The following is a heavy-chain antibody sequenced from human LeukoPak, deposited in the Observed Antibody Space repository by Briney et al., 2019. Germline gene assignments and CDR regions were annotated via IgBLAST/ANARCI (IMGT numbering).Heavy chain of an antibody. CDR3: ARVRSGKESRRRRVFDY. J-gene: IGHJ4*02. V-gene: IGHV1-8*01. Sequence: GASVKVSCKASGYTFTSYDINWVRQATGQGLEWTGWMNPNSGNTGYAQKFQGRVTMTRNTSISTAYMELSSLRSEDTAVYYCARVRSGKESRRRRVFDYWGQGTLVTVSS. CDR1: GYTFTSYD. CDR2: MNPNSGNT. D-gene: IGHD3-10*01.